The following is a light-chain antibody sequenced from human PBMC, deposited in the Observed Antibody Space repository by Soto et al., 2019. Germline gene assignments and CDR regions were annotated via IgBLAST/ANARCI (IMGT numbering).Light chain of an antibody. J-gene: IGLJ1*01. CDR1: NLGDKY. Sequence: SYELTQPPSLSVSPGQTXVITCSGDNLGDKYVCWYQQKPGQSPVLVIYQDTKRPSGIPERFSGSNSGGTATLIISGTQAMDEADYYCQAWDFSTAYYIFGPGTKLTVL. CDR3: QAWDFSTAYYI. CDR2: QDT. V-gene: IGLV3-1*01.